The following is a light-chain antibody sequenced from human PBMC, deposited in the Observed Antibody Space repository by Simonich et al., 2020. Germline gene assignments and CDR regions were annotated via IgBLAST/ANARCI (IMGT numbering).Light chain of an antibody. CDR2: GAS. CDR3: QQYNNWPPT. Sequence: EIVMTQSPATLSVSPGERATLSCRASQSVSSNLAWYQQKPGQAPRLHSYGASTRATGIPARFSGSGSGTEFTLTISSLQSEDFAVYYCQQYNNWPPTFGQGTKVEIK. J-gene: IGKJ1*01. CDR1: QSVSSN. V-gene: IGKV3-15*01.